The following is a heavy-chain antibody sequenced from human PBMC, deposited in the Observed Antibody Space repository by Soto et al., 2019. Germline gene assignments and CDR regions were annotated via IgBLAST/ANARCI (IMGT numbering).Heavy chain of an antibody. CDR3: ARCRWDPVNFDC. Sequence: QVQLVESGGDLVKPGGSLRLSCAASGFSFSDYYMTWIRQAPGKGLERMSYISSSDSSVYYADSVKGRFTISRDNGKNAVYLQMNRLIVEETAIYYCARCRWDPVNFDCWGQGTLVTVST. V-gene: IGHV3-11*01. J-gene: IGHJ4*02. CDR2: ISSSDSSV. D-gene: IGHD1-26*01. CDR1: GFSFSDYY.